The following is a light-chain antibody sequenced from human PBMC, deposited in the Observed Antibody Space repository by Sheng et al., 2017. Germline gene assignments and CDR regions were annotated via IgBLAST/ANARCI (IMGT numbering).Light chain of an antibody. CDR3: QQYGSSVGS. CDR1: QSVTSDS. J-gene: IGKJ4*01. Sequence: IVLTQSPGTLSLSPGERGTLSCKASQSVTSDSLAWYQQKPGQAPRLLIFGASNRATGIPDRFTGSGSGTDFTLTISKLEPEDFAVYYCQQYGSSVGSFGGGTKVEIK. V-gene: IGKV3-20*01. CDR2: GAS.